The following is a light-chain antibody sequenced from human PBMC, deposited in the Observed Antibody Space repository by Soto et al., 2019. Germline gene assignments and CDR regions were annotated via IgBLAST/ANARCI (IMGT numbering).Light chain of an antibody. CDR1: SSDVGGYNY. CDR2: EVS. V-gene: IGLV2-14*01. Sequence: QSVLTQPASVSGSPGQSITISCTGTSSDVGGYNYVSWYQQYPGKAPKLIIYEVSNRPSGLSNRFSGFKSGNTASLTISGLQTEDEADYYCSSYTSRTTWVFGGGTQLTVL. J-gene: IGLJ3*02. CDR3: SSYTSRTTWV.